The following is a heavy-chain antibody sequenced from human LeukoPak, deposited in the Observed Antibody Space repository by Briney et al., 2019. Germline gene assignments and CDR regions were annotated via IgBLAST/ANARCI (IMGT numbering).Heavy chain of an antibody. Sequence: GGSLRLSCAASGFTFRSYGMHWDRQAPGKGLEWVTFIRSDGRNTYYADSVKGRFTISRDNSKNTLYLQMSSLRVEDTAVYYCAKDNWWSFDYWGQGALVIVSS. CDR3: AKDNWWSFDY. D-gene: IGHD2-15*01. J-gene: IGHJ4*02. V-gene: IGHV3-30*02. CDR1: GFTFRSYG. CDR2: IRSDGRNT.